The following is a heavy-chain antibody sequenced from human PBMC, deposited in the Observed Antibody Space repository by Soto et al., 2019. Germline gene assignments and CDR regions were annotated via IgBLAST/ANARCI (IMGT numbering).Heavy chain of an antibody. D-gene: IGHD4-17*01. CDR3: ERVGTDDYGDYGAFDI. V-gene: IGHV4-59*01. J-gene: IGHJ3*02. CDR2: IYYSGST. CDR1: GGSISSYY. Sequence: SETLSLTCTVSGGSISSYYWSWIRQPPGKGLEWIGYIYYSGSTNYNPSLKSRVTISVDTSKNQFSLKLSSVTAADTAVYYCERVGTDDYGDYGAFDIWGQGTMVTVS.